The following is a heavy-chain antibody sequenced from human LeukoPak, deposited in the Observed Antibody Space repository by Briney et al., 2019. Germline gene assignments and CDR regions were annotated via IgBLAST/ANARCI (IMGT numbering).Heavy chain of an antibody. D-gene: IGHD3-10*01. CDR3: TKDSYGSGSYKPGGYFDY. Sequence: GGSLRLSCAASGITFSAYGMHWVRQAPGKGLEWVAFIRYDGSEKYYADSVKGRFTISRDNSKNTVYLQVNSPRTEDTAVYYCTKDSYGSGSYKPGGYFDYWGQGTPVTVSS. CDR2: IRYDGSEK. J-gene: IGHJ4*02. CDR1: GITFSAYG. V-gene: IGHV3-30*02.